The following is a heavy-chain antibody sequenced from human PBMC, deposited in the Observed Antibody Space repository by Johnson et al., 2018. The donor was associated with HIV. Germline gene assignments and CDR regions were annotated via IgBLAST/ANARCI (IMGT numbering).Heavy chain of an antibody. V-gene: IGHV3-7*03. D-gene: IGHD1-26*01. CDR1: GFTFSSFW. CDR3: ARELNSGNYDPWFERWESGAFDV. J-gene: IGHJ3*01. Sequence: EVQLVESGGGLVQPGGSLRLSCAAPGFTFSSFWMSWVRQAPGKGLAWVANIKQDGSDKYYVDAVKVRLLISRDNVNHSVYLQMNSLRGEDTAVYYCARELNSGNYDPWFERWESGAFDVWGQGTLVTVSS. CDR2: IKQDGSDK.